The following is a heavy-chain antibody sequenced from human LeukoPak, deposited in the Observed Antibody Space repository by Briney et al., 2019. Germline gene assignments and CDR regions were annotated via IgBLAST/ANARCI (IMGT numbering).Heavy chain of an antibody. CDR3: AKGKYQLLYYYYMDV. V-gene: IGHV3-23*01. J-gene: IGHJ6*03. Sequence: PGGSLRLSCAASGFTFSSYAMSWVRQAPGKGLEWVSAISGSGGSTYYADSVKGRFTISRDNSKNTLYLQMNSLRAEDTALYYCAKGKYQLLYYYYMDVWGKGTTVTVSS. D-gene: IGHD2-2*02. CDR2: ISGSGGST. CDR1: GFTFSSYA.